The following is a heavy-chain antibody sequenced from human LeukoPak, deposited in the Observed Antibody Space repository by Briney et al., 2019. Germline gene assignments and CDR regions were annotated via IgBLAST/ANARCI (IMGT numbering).Heavy chain of an antibody. D-gene: IGHD3-3*01. CDR3: AKDPVYGSGQSHPSDY. CDR2: ISPGSSTI. Sequence: GGSLRLSCAASGFTFSTYSMTWVRQAPGKGLEWVSYISPGSSTIYYADSMKGRFTISRDNSKNTLFLQMNSLRGEDTAVYYCAKDPVYGSGQSHPSDYWGQGTLVTVSS. CDR1: GFTFSTYS. V-gene: IGHV3-48*01. J-gene: IGHJ4*02.